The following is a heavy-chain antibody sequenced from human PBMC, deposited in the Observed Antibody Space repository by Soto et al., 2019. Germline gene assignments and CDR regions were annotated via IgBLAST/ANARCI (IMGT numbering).Heavy chain of an antibody. CDR3: ARGLNYYDSSGSILPQPKTFDY. Sequence: PGGCLRLSCAASGFTFSSNVMSWVRKAPGKGLEWVSAISGSGGSTPYADSVKGRFTISRDNSKNTLYLQMNSLRAEDTAVYYCARGLNYYDSSGSILPQPKTFDYWGQGTLVTVSS. D-gene: IGHD3-22*01. CDR1: GFTFSSNV. J-gene: IGHJ4*02. CDR2: ISGSGGST. V-gene: IGHV3-23*01.